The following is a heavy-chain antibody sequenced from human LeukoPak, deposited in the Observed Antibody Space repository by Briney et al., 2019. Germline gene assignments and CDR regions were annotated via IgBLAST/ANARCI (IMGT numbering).Heavy chain of an antibody. Sequence: ASVKVSCKASGYTFTGYYMHCVRQAPGQGLEWMGWINPNSGGTNYAQKFQGRVTMTRDTSISTAYMELSRLRSDDTAVYYCARDPQTGYDHSFDYWGQGTLVTVSS. V-gene: IGHV1-2*02. CDR1: GYTFTGYY. CDR2: INPNSGGT. J-gene: IGHJ4*02. CDR3: ARDPQTGYDHSFDY. D-gene: IGHD5-12*01.